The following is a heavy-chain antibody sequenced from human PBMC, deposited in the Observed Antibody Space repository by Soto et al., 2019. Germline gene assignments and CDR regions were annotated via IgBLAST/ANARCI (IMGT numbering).Heavy chain of an antibody. CDR3: AKDPDGSCPVCSYWYFDL. J-gene: IGHJ2*01. CDR1: GFTFSSYA. D-gene: IGHD2-15*01. Sequence: EVQLLESGGGLVQPGGSLRLSCAASGFTFSSYAMSWVRQAPGKGLEWVSAISGSGGSTYYADSVKGRFTISRDNSKNTLYLQMNSLRAEDTAVYYCAKDPDGSCPVCSYWYFDLWGRGTLVTVSS. CDR2: ISGSGGST. V-gene: IGHV3-23*01.